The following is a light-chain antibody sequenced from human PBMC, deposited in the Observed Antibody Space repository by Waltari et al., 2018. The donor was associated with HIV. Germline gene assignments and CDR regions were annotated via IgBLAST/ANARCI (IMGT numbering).Light chain of an antibody. J-gene: IGLJ2*01. CDR2: GVN. CDR3: TTYTAKDSLL. CDR1: SYQFALHNF. V-gene: IGLV2-14*01. Sequence: SALTQPASVSGSPGQSVTIPCTGTSYQFALHNFLPWYQQHPGKAPQLIIFGVNSRPSGISSRFSASKSGDTASLTISGLQSGDEADYYCTTYTAKDSLLIGSGTKLTVL.